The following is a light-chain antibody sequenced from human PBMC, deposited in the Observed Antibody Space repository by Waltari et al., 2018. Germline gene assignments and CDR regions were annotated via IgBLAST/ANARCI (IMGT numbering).Light chain of an antibody. CDR1: TSDVGGYNF. Sequence: QSALTQPASVSGSPGQSITIPCTGTTSDVGGYNFVSWYQQHPGIAPKLTIYDVNKRPSGVSNRFSGSKSGNTASLTISGLQAEDEADYYCSSYTSSATYVFGAGTKVTVL. V-gene: IGLV2-14*01. CDR2: DVN. J-gene: IGLJ1*01. CDR3: SSYTSSATYV.